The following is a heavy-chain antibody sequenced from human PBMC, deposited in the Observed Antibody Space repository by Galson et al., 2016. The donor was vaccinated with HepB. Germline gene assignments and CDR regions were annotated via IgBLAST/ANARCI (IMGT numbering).Heavy chain of an antibody. V-gene: IGHV1-46*01. Sequence: SVKVSCKASGYNFTSYFMHWVRQAPGQGLEWMGIINPNGGSTNYAQKFQGRVTVTRDTSTSTVFMELNSLRSDDTAVYYCAREAGWYVEGYGMDVWGQGTTVIVSS. J-gene: IGHJ6*02. CDR2: INPNGGST. CDR3: AREAGWYVEGYGMDV. D-gene: IGHD6-19*01. CDR1: GYNFTSYF.